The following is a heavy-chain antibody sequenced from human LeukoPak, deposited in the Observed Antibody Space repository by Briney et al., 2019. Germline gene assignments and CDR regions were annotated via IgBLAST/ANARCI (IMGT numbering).Heavy chain of an antibody. Sequence: EASVKVPCTASGGTFSSYAISWVRQAPGQGLEWMGRIIPILGIANYAQKFQGRVTITADKSTSTAYMELSSLRSEDTAVYYCARDRAIVATMGAFDIWGQGTMVTVSS. CDR2: IIPILGIA. CDR3: ARDRAIVATMGAFDI. D-gene: IGHD5-12*01. J-gene: IGHJ3*02. V-gene: IGHV1-69*04. CDR1: GGTFSSYA.